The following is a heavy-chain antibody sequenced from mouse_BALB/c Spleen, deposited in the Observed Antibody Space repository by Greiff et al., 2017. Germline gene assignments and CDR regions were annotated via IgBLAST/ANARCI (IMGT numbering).Heavy chain of an antibody. CDR2: ISSGGSYT. J-gene: IGHJ4*01. CDR3: ASGIYDGCAMDY. CDR1: GFTFSSYA. D-gene: IGHD2-3*01. Sequence: EVKLVESGGGLVKPGGSLKLSCAASGFTFSSYAMSWVRQTPEKRLEWVATISSGGSYTYYPDSVKGRFTISRDNAKNTLYLQMSSLRSEDTAMYYCASGIYDGCAMDYWGQGTSVTVSS. V-gene: IGHV5-9-3*01.